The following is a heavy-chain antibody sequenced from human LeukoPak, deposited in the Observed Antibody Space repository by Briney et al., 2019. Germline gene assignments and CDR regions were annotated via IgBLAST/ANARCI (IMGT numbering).Heavy chain of an antibody. Sequence: GGSLRLSCAAPGFTFSDYWMSWVRQAPGKGLEWVANIKKDGREKYYVDSVKGRFTISRDNTKSSLYLQMNSLRAEDTAVYYCARFRSPFDYWGQGTLVTVSS. CDR3: ARFRSPFDY. V-gene: IGHV3-7*01. CDR2: IKKDGREK. J-gene: IGHJ4*02. CDR1: GFTFSDYW.